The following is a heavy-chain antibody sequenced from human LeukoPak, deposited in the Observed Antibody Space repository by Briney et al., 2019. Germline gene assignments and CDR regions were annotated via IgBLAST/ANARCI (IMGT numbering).Heavy chain of an antibody. J-gene: IGHJ4*02. Sequence: GGSLRLSCAASGFTFSTYSMNWVRQAPGKGLEWVSYISGSSSSTYYADSVKGRFTISRDNAKNSLYLQMNSLRPEDTAVYYCAKAIWVAATSSWFCLDYWGQGTLVTVSS. CDR1: GFTFSTYS. D-gene: IGHD3-10*01. V-gene: IGHV3-48*01. CDR2: ISGSSSST. CDR3: AKAIWVAATSSWFCLDY.